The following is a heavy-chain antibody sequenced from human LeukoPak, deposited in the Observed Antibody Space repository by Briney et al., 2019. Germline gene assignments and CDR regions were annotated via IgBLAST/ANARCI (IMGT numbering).Heavy chain of an antibody. V-gene: IGHV3-23*01. D-gene: IGHD6-13*01. CDR1: GFTFSSYA. CDR3: AKSSAARQGTAFDY. CDR2: ISVSGVST. J-gene: IGHJ4*02. Sequence: RAGGSLRLSCAASGFTFSSYAMSWVRQAPGKGLEWVSAISVSGVSTYYADSVKGRFTISRDNSKNTLYLQMISLRAEDTAVYYCAKSSAARQGTAFDYWGQGTLVTVSS.